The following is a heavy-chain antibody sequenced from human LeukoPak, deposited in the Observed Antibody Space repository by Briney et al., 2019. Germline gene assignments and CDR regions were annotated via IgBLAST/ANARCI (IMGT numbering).Heavy chain of an antibody. D-gene: IGHD1-26*01. CDR1: GFTVSSNY. CDR2: IHSGGST. CDR3: ASPIVGALSRDY. Sequence: PGGSLRLSCAASGFTVSSNYMSWVRQAPGKGLEWVSVIHSGGSTYYADSVKGRFTISRDNSKNTLYLQMNSLRAEDTAVYYCASPIVGALSRDYWGQGTLVTVSS. J-gene: IGHJ4*02. V-gene: IGHV3-53*01.